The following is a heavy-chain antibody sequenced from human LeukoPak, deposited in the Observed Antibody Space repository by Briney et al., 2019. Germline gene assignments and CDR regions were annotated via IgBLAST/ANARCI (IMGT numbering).Heavy chain of an antibody. J-gene: IGHJ6*03. D-gene: IGHD6-25*01. CDR1: GYTFTSYG. Sequence: ALVKVSCKASGYTFTSYGISWVRQAPGQGLEWMGWISAYNGNTNYAQKLQGRVTMTTDTSTSTAYMELRSLRSDDTAVYYCARQRGAYYYYYMDVWGKGTTVTVSS. V-gene: IGHV1-18*01. CDR2: ISAYNGNT. CDR3: ARQRGAYYYYYMDV.